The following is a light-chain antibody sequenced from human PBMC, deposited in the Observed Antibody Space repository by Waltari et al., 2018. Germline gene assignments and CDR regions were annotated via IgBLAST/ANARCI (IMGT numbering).Light chain of an antibody. Sequence: DIQMTPSPSSLSASVGDRVTITCRASQPIGTHLNLSRQESGKPPQLLIYGASTLHSGVPSRFSGXGSXTDFTLTISSLXXXDXATFYCQQGYSTPPTFGQGTKVXIK. J-gene: IGKJ2*01. V-gene: IGKV1-39*01. CDR1: QPIGTH. CDR3: QQGYSTPPT. CDR2: GAS.